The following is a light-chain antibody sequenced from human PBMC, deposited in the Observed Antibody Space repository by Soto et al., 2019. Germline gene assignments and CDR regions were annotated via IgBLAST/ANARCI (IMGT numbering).Light chain of an antibody. Sequence: EIVLTQSPGTLSLSPGERASLSCRASQPVPANYLAWYQQKPGQAPRLLIYEASTRATDIPDRFVASGAGADFTLTISKLEPEDFALYYCQQYGCSPSTFGGGTRVETK. J-gene: IGKJ4*01. CDR2: EAS. CDR1: QPVPANY. CDR3: QQYGCSPST. V-gene: IGKV3-20*01.